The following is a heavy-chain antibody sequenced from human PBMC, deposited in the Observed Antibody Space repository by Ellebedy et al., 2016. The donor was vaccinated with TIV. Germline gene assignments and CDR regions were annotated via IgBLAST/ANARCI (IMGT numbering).Heavy chain of an antibody. CDR3: ARDGSEWSRDY. CDR2: IVFSGTAA. D-gene: IGHD3-3*01. Sequence: GGSLRLXXAASGFTFNIAGMTWVRQAPGKGLEWVGTIVFSGTAAYYSDSVKGRFTISRDNAKNSLFLQMNSLRVEDTAVYYCARDGSEWSRDYWGQGTLVTVSS. V-gene: IGHV3-21*01. J-gene: IGHJ4*02. CDR1: GFTFNIAG.